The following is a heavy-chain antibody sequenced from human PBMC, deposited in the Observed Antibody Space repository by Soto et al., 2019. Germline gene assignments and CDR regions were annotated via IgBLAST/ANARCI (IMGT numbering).Heavy chain of an antibody. Sequence: SVKVSCKXSRDTFNSYALTWVRQAPGQGLEWMGGIIPILGTTKYAQKFQGRVTMTADESTSTAYMELSSLRSEDRAVYFCAAGGRDGYIKWGQGTQVTVSS. CDR3: AAGGRDGYIK. V-gene: IGHV1-69*13. J-gene: IGHJ4*02. CDR1: RDTFNSYA. D-gene: IGHD1-1*01. CDR2: IIPILGTT.